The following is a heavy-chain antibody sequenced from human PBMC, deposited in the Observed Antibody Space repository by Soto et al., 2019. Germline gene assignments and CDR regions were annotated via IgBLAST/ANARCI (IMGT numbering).Heavy chain of an antibody. CDR3: AKDRHSSGWYIYDY. Sequence: PGVPIRLSNRSAGFTCRNYASSRVSKTTGKGLEWVSAISSSGGSTHYADSVKGRFTISRDTSKNTVYLQMNSLRVEDTAIYYCAKDRHSSGWYIYDYWGQGTLVTVSS. CDR1: GFTCRNYA. D-gene: IGHD6-19*01. J-gene: IGHJ4*02. CDR2: ISSSGGST. V-gene: IGHV3-23*01.